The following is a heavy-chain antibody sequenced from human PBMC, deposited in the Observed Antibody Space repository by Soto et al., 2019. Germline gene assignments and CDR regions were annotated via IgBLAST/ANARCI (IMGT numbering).Heavy chain of an antibody. J-gene: IGHJ3*02. CDR3: ARNTQIYYDSSGPPVAFDI. CDR2: IIPILGIA. V-gene: IGHV1-69*02. D-gene: IGHD3-22*01. Sequence: QVQLVQSGAEVKKPGSSVKVSCKASGGTFSSYTISWVRQAPGQGLEWMGRIIPILGIANYAQKFQGRVTITADKXXSXAXXELSSLRSEDTAVYYCARNTQIYYDSSGPPVAFDIWGQGTMVTVSS. CDR1: GGTFSSYT.